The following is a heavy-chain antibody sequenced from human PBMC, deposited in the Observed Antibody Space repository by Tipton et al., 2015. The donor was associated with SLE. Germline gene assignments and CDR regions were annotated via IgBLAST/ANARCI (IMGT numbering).Heavy chain of an antibody. CDR1: GGSISSYY. D-gene: IGHD6-6*01. CDR2: IYHSGST. J-gene: IGHJ4*02. Sequence: TLSLTCTVSGGSISSYYWIWIRQPPGKGLEWIGSIYHSGSTYYNPSLKSRVNTSVDMSKNKFSLKMTSVTAADTAVYYCARGLIASRPPYFDSWGQGTLVIVSS. CDR3: ARGLIASRPPYFDS. V-gene: IGHV4-59*04.